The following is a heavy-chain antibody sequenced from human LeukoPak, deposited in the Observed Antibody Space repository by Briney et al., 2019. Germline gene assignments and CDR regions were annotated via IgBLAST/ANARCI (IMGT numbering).Heavy chain of an antibody. J-gene: IGHJ5*02. CDR3: AREPPHFGVVINWFDP. Sequence: GSSVKVSCKASGGTFSSYAISWVRQAPGQGLEWMGGIIPIFGTANYAQKFQGRVTITADESTSKAYMELSSLRSEDTAVYYCAREPPHFGVVINWFDPWGQGTLVTVSS. CDR2: IIPIFGTA. D-gene: IGHD3-3*01. CDR1: GGTFSSYA. V-gene: IGHV1-69*01.